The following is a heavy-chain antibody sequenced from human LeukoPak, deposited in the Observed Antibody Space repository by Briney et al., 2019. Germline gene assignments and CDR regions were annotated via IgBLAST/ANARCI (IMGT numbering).Heavy chain of an antibody. V-gene: IGHV4-61*02. Sequence: KPSQTLSLTCTVSGGSISSGSYYWSWIRQPAGKGLEWIGRIHTSGSTNYNPSLKSRVTISVDTSKNQFSLKLSSVTAADTAVYYCARGTMTDAFDIWGQGTMVTVSS. CDR1: GGSISSGSYY. D-gene: IGHD3-22*01. J-gene: IGHJ3*02. CDR3: ARGTMTDAFDI. CDR2: IHTSGST.